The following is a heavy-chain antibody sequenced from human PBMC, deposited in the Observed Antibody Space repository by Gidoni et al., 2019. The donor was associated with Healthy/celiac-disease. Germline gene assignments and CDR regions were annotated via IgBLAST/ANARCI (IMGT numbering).Heavy chain of an antibody. CDR1: GYTFTSYY. V-gene: IGHV1-46*01. J-gene: IGHJ4*02. CDR2: INPSGGST. CDR3: ARDSCGGDCYSAGGFDY. Sequence: QVQLVQSGAEVKKPGASVKVSCKASGYTFTSYYMHWVRQAPGQGLEWMGIINPSGGSTSYAQKFQGRVTMTRDTSTSTVDMELSSLRSEDTAVYYCARDSCGGDCYSAGGFDYWGQGTLVTVSS. D-gene: IGHD2-21*02.